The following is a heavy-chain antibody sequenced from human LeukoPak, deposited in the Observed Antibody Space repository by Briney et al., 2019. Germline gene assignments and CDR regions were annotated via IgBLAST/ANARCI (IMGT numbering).Heavy chain of an antibody. J-gene: IGHJ3*02. CDR1: GGSVSTSSFF. CDR3: ARVYSSASGTVKAEAFDI. Sequence: SETLSLTCTVSGGSVSTSSFFWDWIRQPPGKGLEWIGTIYSSGNTYSNPSLKSRVTVSLDTSKNQFSLKLTSVTAADTAVYYCARVYSSASGTVKAEAFDIWGQGTMVTVSS. D-gene: IGHD3-10*01. CDR2: IYSSGNT. V-gene: IGHV4-39*07.